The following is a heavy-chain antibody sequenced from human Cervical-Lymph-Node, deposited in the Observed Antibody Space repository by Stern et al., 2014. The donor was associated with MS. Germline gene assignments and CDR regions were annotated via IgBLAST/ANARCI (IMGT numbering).Heavy chain of an antibody. CDR1: GFTFSSYS. Sequence: MQLVQSGGGLVKPGGSLRLSCAASGFTFSSYSMTWVRQAPGMGLEWVSSISSTSNFIYYADSMKGRFTISRDNAKNSLYLQMNSLRADDAAVYYCARGLSPTTYFDYWGQGTLVAVSS. J-gene: IGHJ4*02. D-gene: IGHD1-14*01. CDR2: ISSTSNFI. V-gene: IGHV3-21*01. CDR3: ARGLSPTTYFDY.